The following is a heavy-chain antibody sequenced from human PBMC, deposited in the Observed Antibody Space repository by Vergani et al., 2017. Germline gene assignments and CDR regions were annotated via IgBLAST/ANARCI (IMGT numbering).Heavy chain of an antibody. CDR2: ISSSSSYI. CDR1: GFTFSSYS. V-gene: IGHV3-21*01. J-gene: IGHJ4*02. D-gene: IGHD3-9*01. CDR3: ASSETYYDILTGYYTSYYFDY. Sequence: EVQLVESGGGLVKPGGSLRLSCAASGFTFSSYSMNWVRQAPGKGLEWVSAISSSSSYIYYADSVKGRFTISRDNAKNSLYLQMNSLRAEDTAVYYCASSETYYDILTGYYTSYYFDYWGQGTLVTVSS.